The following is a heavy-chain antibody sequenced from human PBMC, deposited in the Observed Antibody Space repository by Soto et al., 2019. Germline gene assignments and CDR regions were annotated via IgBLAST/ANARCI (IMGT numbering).Heavy chain of an antibody. J-gene: IGHJ1*01. CDR3: AREVGYYYDSSGYYPLQH. V-gene: IGHV1-3*01. D-gene: IGHD3-22*01. Sequence: EASVKVSCKASGYTFTSYDINWVRQAPGQRLEWMGWINAGNGNTKYPQKFQGRVTITRDTSASTAYMELSSLRSEDTAVYYCAREVGYYYDSSGYYPLQHWGQGTLVTVSS. CDR1: GYTFTSYD. CDR2: INAGNGNT.